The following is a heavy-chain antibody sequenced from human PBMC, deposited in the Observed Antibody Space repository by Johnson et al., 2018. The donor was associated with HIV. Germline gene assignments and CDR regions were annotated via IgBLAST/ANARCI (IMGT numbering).Heavy chain of an antibody. CDR3: AKTEDAFDI. CDR1: GFTFSSYG. J-gene: IGHJ3*02. Sequence: QVQLVESGGGVVQPGGSLRLSCAASGFTFSSYGMHWVRQAPGKGLEWVAFIRYDGSNKYYADSVKGRFTISRDNSKNTLYLQMNSVRAEDTAVYYCAKTEDAFDIWGQGTMVTVSS. CDR2: IRYDGSNK. V-gene: IGHV3-30*02.